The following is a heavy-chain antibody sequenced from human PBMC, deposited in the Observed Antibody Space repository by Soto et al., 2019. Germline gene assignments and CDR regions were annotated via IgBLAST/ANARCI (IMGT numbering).Heavy chain of an antibody. CDR3: ARYSLAVSGSFFDY. Sequence: SETLSLTCTVSGGPIGTYYWTWIRQPPGKGLEWIGYIYYTGSADYNPSLKSRITMSIDTSKNQFSLKLSSVTAADTAVYYCARYSLAVSGSFFDYWGQGTLVTVSS. J-gene: IGHJ4*02. CDR1: GGPIGTYY. D-gene: IGHD6-19*01. CDR2: IYYTGSA. V-gene: IGHV4-59*08.